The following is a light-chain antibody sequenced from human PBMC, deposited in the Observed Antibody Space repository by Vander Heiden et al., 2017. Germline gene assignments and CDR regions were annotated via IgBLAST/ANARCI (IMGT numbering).Light chain of an antibody. CDR2: DAS. CDR3: QQDDNLPHT. CDR1: QDISNY. Sequence: DIQMTQSPSSLSASVGDRVTITCHASQDISNYLNWYQQKPGKAPKLLIYDASNLETGVPSRFSGSGSGTDFTFTISSLQPEDIATYYCQQDDNLPHTFGGGTKVEIK. J-gene: IGKJ4*01. V-gene: IGKV1-33*01.